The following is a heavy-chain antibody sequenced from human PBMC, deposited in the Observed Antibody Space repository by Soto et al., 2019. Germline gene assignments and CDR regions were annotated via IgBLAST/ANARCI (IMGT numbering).Heavy chain of an antibody. Sequence: SETLSLTCTVSGGSISSGGYYWSWIRQHPGKGLEWIGYIYYSGSTYYNPSLKSRVTISVDTSKNQFSLKLSSVTAADTAVYYCARGLGVRYFDWLGFDYWGQGTLVTVSS. J-gene: IGHJ4*02. D-gene: IGHD3-9*01. CDR1: GGSISSGGYY. V-gene: IGHV4-31*03. CDR2: IYYSGST. CDR3: ARGLGVRYFDWLGFDY.